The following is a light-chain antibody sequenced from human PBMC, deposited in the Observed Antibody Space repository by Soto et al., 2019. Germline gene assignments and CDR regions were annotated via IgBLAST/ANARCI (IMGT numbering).Light chain of an antibody. CDR3: QQRSNWPPYT. J-gene: IGKJ2*01. V-gene: IGKV3-11*01. Sequence: EIVLTQSPATLSLSPGERATLSCRASQSVSSYLAWYQQKPGQAPRLLIYDASNRATGIPARFSGSGSGTDFTLTISSLEPEDFAVYYCQQRSNWPPYTLGQRTKLEIK. CDR1: QSVSSY. CDR2: DAS.